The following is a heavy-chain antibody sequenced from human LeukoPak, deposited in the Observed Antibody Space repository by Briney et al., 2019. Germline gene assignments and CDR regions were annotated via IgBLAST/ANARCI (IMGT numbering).Heavy chain of an antibody. CDR2: IWYDGSNK. V-gene: IGHV3-33*01. J-gene: IGHJ3*02. CDR1: GFTFSSYG. CDR3: AREVGAKSEAAFDI. D-gene: IGHD1-26*01. Sequence: GGSLRLSCAASGFTFSSYGMHWVRQAPGKGLEWVAVIWYDGSNKYYADSVKGRFTISRDSSKNTLYLQMNSLRAEDTAVYYCAREVGAKSEAAFDIRGQGTMVTVSS.